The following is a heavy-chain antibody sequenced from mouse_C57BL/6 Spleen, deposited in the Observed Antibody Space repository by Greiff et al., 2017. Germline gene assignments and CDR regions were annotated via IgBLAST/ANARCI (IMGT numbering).Heavy chain of an antibody. J-gene: IGHJ2*01. D-gene: IGHD1-1*01. Sequence: QVQLQQPGAELVKPGASVKLSCKASGYTFTSSWMHWVKQRPGRGLECIGRIAPNRGGTKYNEKFKSKATLTVDKPSSTAYMQLSSLTSEDSAVYYCARSTVVASDYWGQGTTLTVSS. CDR3: ARSTVVASDY. CDR2: IAPNRGGT. CDR1: GYTFTSSW. V-gene: IGHV1-72*01.